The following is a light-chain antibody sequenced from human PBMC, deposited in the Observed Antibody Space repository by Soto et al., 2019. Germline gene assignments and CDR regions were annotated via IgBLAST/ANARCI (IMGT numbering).Light chain of an antibody. CDR1: QSVRSH. CDR3: QQYNNWPLT. Sequence: EIVITQSPATLSVSPGERATLSCRASQSVRSHLAWYQQKPGQAPRLLIFGESTRATGIPDRFTGSGSGTEFTLTISSLQSEDFAIYYCQQYNNWPLTFGGGTKVEIK. CDR2: GES. J-gene: IGKJ4*01. V-gene: IGKV3-15*01.